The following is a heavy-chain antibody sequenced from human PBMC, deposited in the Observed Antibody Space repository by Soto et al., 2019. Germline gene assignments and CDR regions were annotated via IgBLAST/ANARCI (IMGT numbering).Heavy chain of an antibody. CDR1: GFTFSSYG. V-gene: IGHV3-30*18. D-gene: IGHD6-6*01. J-gene: IGHJ4*02. CDR3: AKDLIDIAARPWRLCDY. Sequence: QVQLVESGGGVVQPGRSLRFSCAASGFTFSSYGMHWVRQAPGKGLEWVAVISDDGSNKYYADSVKGRFTISRDNSRKTLYLQMNSLRAEDTAVYYCAKDLIDIAARPWRLCDYWGQGTLVNVSS. CDR2: ISDDGSNK.